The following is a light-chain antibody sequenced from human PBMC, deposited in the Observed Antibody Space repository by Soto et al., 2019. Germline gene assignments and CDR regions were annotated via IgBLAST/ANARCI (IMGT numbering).Light chain of an antibody. Sequence: QSVLTQPASVSGSPGQSVTISCTGTSSDLDGYDHVSWYQQHPGTAPKLLLYEVNNRPSGVSNRFSGSKSGNTASLIISGLQTEDEADYYCSAYTNTSNLIFGTGTKLTV. CDR3: SAYTNTSNLI. CDR2: EVN. J-gene: IGLJ1*01. CDR1: SSDLDGYDH. V-gene: IGLV2-14*01.